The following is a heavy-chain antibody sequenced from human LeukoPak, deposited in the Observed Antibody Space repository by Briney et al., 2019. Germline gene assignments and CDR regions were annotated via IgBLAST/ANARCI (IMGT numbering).Heavy chain of an antibody. D-gene: IGHD6-13*01. Sequence: PSDTLSLTCTVSGRSVSSGSYHWNWIRQPPGKGLEWIGFMYNSGSTTYNPSLKSRVTISVDTSKNQFSLTLTSVTAADTAVYYCARVAASGTGPDSWGQGTLVTVSS. V-gene: IGHV4-61*01. CDR2: MYNSGST. CDR1: GRSVSSGSYH. J-gene: IGHJ4*02. CDR3: ARVAASGTGPDS.